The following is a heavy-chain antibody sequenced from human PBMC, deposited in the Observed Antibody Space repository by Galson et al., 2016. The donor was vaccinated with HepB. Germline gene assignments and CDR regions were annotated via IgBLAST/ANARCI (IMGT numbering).Heavy chain of an antibody. J-gene: IGHJ3*02. Sequence: SGAEVKKPGESLKISCKGSGYSLTSYWIGWVRQMPGKGLECMGIIYPGDSDTRYSPSFQGQVTIAADKSISTAYLQWSSLKASDTAMYYCARHPDYGDYSDAFDIWGQGTMVTVSS. D-gene: IGHD4-17*01. CDR1: GYSLTSYW. CDR3: ARHPDYGDYSDAFDI. CDR2: IYPGDSDT. V-gene: IGHV5-51*01.